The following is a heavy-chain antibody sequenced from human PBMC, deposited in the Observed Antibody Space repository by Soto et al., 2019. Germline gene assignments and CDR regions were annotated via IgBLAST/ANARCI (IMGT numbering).Heavy chain of an antibody. CDR1: GYTFTSYG. CDR3: VRGPRRLTYYYGSGSYFWFDP. V-gene: IGHV1-18*01. Sequence: ASVKVSCKASGYTFTSYGISWVRQAPGQGLEWMGWISAYNGNTNYAQKLHGRVTMTTDTSTSTAYMELRSLRSDDTAVYYCVRGPRRLTYYYGSGSYFWFDPWGQGTLVTVSS. J-gene: IGHJ5*02. CDR2: ISAYNGNT. D-gene: IGHD3-10*01.